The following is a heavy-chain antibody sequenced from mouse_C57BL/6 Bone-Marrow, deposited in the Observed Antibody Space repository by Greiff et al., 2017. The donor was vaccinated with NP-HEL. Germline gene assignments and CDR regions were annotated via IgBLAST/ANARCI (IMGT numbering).Heavy chain of an antibody. CDR1: GFNIKDDY. Sequence: VQLQQSGAELVRPGASVKLSCTASGFNIKDDYMHWVKQRPEQGLEWIGWIDPENGDTEYASKLQGKATITADTSSNTAYLQLSSLTSEDTAVYYCTLITTVVADWYFDVWGTGTTVTVSS. CDR2: IDPENGDT. J-gene: IGHJ1*03. D-gene: IGHD1-1*01. V-gene: IGHV14-4*01. CDR3: TLITTVVADWYFDV.